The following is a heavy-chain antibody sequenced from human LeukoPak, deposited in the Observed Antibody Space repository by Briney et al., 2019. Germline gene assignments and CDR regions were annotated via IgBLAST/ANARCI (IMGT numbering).Heavy chain of an antibody. CDR3: ARGIGDSSSWYNY. D-gene: IGHD6-13*01. Sequence: ASVKVSCKASGGTFSSYASSWVRQAPGQGLEWMGGIIPIFGTANYGQKFQGRVTITTDASTSTDYMELSSLRSEDTAVYYCARGIGDSSSWYNYWGQGTLVTVSS. CDR2: IIPIFGTA. J-gene: IGHJ4*02. CDR1: GGTFSSYA. V-gene: IGHV1-69*05.